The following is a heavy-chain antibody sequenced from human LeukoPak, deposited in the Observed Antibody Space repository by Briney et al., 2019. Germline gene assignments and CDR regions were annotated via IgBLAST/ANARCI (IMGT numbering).Heavy chain of an antibody. J-gene: IGHJ4*02. Sequence: PGRSLTLSCAASGFTFSSYGMHWVRQAPGKGLEWVAVISYDGRNKYYADSVKGRFTISRDNSKNTLYLQMNSLRAEDTAVYHCATDGDTSSWYPDYWGQGTLVTVSS. CDR3: ATDGDTSSWYPDY. CDR1: GFTFSSYG. D-gene: IGHD6-13*01. V-gene: IGHV3-30*03. CDR2: ISYDGRNK.